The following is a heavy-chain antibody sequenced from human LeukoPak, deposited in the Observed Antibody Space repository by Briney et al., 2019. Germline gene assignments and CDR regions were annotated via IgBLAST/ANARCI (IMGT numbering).Heavy chain of an antibody. CDR1: GGSISSSSYY. D-gene: IGHD6-13*01. J-gene: IGHJ6*03. CDR3: ARAAVNLNYYMDV. Sequence: PSETLSLTCTVSGGSISSSSYYWGWIRQPPGKGLEWIGYIYYSGSTNYNPSLKSRVTISVDTSKNQFSLKLSSVTAADTAVYYCARAAVNLNYYMDVWGKGTTVTISS. CDR2: IYYSGST. V-gene: IGHV4-61*05.